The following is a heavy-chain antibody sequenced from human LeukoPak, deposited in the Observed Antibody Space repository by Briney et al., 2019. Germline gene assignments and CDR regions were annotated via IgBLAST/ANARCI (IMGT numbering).Heavy chain of an antibody. Sequence: GGSLRLSCAVSGFPLSSYAMSWVRQAPGKGLEWVSAISGSGGSTYCADSVKGRFTISRDNSKNTLYLQMNSLRAEDTAVYYCAKDREYSSSWEIFDYWGQGTLVTVSS. CDR1: GFPLSSYA. CDR3: AKDREYSSSWEIFDY. J-gene: IGHJ4*02. V-gene: IGHV3-23*01. CDR2: ISGSGGST. D-gene: IGHD6-13*01.